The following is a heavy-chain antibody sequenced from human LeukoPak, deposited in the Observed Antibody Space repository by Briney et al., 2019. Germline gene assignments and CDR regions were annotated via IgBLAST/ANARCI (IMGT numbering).Heavy chain of an antibody. Sequence: SVKVSCKASGYTFTGYYMHWVRQAPGQGLEWMGWINPNSGGTNYAQKFQGRVTMTRDTSISPAYMELSRLRSDDTAVYYCARGDKNYYDSSGYSSCLDPWGQGTLVTVSS. V-gene: IGHV1-2*02. D-gene: IGHD3-22*01. CDR2: INPNSGGT. J-gene: IGHJ5*02. CDR1: GYTFTGYY. CDR3: ARGDKNYYDSSGYSSCLDP.